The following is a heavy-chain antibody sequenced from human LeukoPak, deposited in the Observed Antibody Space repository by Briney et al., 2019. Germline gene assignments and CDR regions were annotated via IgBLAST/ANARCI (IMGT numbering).Heavy chain of an antibody. J-gene: IGHJ4*02. Sequence: PGGSLRLSCAASGFTFSSYWMHWVRQAPGKGLVWVSRINSDGSSTSYADSVKGRFTISRDNAKSTLYLQMNSLRAEDAAAYYCARGSRFTDYWGQGTLVTVSS. CDR3: ARGSRFTDY. CDR2: INSDGSST. D-gene: IGHD3-10*01. V-gene: IGHV3-74*01. CDR1: GFTFSSYW.